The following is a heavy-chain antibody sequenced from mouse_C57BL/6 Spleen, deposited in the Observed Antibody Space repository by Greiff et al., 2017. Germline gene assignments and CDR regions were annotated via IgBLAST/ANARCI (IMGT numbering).Heavy chain of an antibody. Sequence: VQLQESGPELVKPGASVKISCKASGYAFSSSWMNWVKQRPGKGLEWIGRIYPGDGDTNYNGKFKGKATLTADKSSSTAYMQLSSLTSEDSAVYFCARSHNYGSSYPAYWGQGTLVTVSA. V-gene: IGHV1-82*01. CDR2: IYPGDGDT. J-gene: IGHJ3*01. D-gene: IGHD1-1*01. CDR1: GYAFSSSW. CDR3: ARSHNYGSSYPAY.